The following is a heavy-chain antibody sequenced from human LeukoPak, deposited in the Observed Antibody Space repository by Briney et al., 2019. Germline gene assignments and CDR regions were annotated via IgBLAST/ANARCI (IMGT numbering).Heavy chain of an antibody. D-gene: IGHD3-22*01. Sequence: GGSLRLSCAASGFTFSSYGMDWVRQAPGKGLEWVSYISSSGSTIYYADSVKGRFTISRDNAKNSLYLQMNSLRAEDTAVYYCARDYDSSGYYDPHWGQGTLVTVSS. V-gene: IGHV3-48*03. CDR3: ARDYDSSGYYDPH. J-gene: IGHJ4*02. CDR2: ISSSGSTI. CDR1: GFTFSSYG.